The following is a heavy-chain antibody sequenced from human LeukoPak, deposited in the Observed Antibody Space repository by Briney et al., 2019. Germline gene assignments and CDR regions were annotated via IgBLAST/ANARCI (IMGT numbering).Heavy chain of an antibody. V-gene: IGHV4-30-4*01. CDR3: ALGYLYQDAFDI. CDR1: GDSISRGSYY. CDR2: IYKTGSA. Sequence: SQTLSLTWIVSGDSISRGSYYWSWIRQPSGKGLEWIGYIYKTGSAYYNPSLKSQVIISIDTSKNQVSLTLHSATAADTAVYYCALGYLYQDAFDIWGQGTMVTVSP. J-gene: IGHJ3*02. D-gene: IGHD5-18*01.